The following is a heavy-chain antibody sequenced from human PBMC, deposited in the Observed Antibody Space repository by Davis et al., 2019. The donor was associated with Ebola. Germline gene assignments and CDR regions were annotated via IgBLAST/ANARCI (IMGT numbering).Heavy chain of an antibody. CDR1: GFTFSSYA. Sequence: GESLKISCAASGFTFSSYAMSWVRQAPGKGLEWVSAISGSGGSTYYADSVKGRFTISRDNSKNTLYLQMNSLRAEDTAVYYCARDPNEYYMDVWGKGTTVTVSS. D-gene: IGHD2-8*01. CDR3: ARDPNEYYMDV. J-gene: IGHJ6*03. CDR2: ISGSGGST. V-gene: IGHV3-23*01.